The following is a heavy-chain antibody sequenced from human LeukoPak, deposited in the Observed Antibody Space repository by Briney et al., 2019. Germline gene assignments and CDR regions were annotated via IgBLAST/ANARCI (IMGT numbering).Heavy chain of an antibody. J-gene: IGHJ3*02. V-gene: IGHV4-31*03. D-gene: IGHD5-24*01. Sequence: SQTLSLTCTVSGGSISSGYYYWTWIRQHPGKGLEWIGYTYHSGSTYYNPSLKSRVTISVDTSTNQFSLKLSSVTAADTAVYYCARRDQMEENAFDIWGQGTMVTVSS. CDR2: TYHSGST. CDR1: GGSISSGYYY. CDR3: ARRDQMEENAFDI.